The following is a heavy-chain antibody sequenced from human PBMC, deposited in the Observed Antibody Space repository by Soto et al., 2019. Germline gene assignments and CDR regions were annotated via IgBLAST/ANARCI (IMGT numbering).Heavy chain of an antibody. V-gene: IGHV4-28*01. J-gene: IGHJ4*02. Sequence: SETLSLTCAVSGYSISSSNWWGWIRQPPGKGLEWIGYIYYSGTTYYNPSLKSRVTMSVDTSKNQFSLKLTSVTAVDTAVYYCARREIQGPIDYRGQRTLVTVSS. CDR1: GYSISSSNW. CDR3: ARREIQGPIDY. D-gene: IGHD1-26*01. CDR2: IYYSGTT.